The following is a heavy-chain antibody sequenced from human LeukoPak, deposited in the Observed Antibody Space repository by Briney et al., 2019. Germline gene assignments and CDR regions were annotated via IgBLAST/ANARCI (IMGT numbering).Heavy chain of an antibody. V-gene: IGHV5-51*01. D-gene: IGHD6-13*01. CDR1: GYSFTSYW. J-gene: IGHJ6*04. Sequence: GESLKISCKGSGYSFTSYWIGWVRQMPGKGLEWMGIIYPGDSDTRYGPSFQGQVTISADKSISTAYLQWSSLKASDTAMYYCARHGSSSWYGEVDYYYGMDVWGKGTTVTVSS. CDR3: ARHGSSSWYGEVDYYYGMDV. CDR2: IYPGDSDT.